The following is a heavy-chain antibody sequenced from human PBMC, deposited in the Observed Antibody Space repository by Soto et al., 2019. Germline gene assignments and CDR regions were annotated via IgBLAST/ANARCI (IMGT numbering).Heavy chain of an antibody. D-gene: IGHD3-16*01. CDR1: GGSISSSNW. CDR2: IYQSGST. CDR3: ARAACLLTYYYYMDV. Sequence: QVQLQESGPGLVKPSGTLSLTCGVSGGSISSSNWWGWVRQSPGKGLEWMGEIYQSGSTNYNPSLKSRVTISVDKSKNQFSLKLRSVTAADTAVYYCARAACLLTYYYYMDVWGKGTTVTVSS. J-gene: IGHJ6*03. V-gene: IGHV4-4*02.